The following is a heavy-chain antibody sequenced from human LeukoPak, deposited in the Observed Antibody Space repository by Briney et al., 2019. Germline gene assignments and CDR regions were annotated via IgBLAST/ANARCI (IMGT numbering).Heavy chain of an antibody. J-gene: IGHJ4*02. D-gene: IGHD3-22*01. Sequence: ASVKVSCKASGYTFTGYYMHWVRQAPGQGLEWMGWINPNNGGTNYAQKFQGRVTMTRDTSISTAYMELSRLRSDDTAVYYCARDLPVGGYYYDSSGYYIWGQGTLVTVSS. CDR1: GYTFTGYY. CDR3: ARDLPVGGYYYDSSGYYI. V-gene: IGHV1-2*02. CDR2: INPNNGGT.